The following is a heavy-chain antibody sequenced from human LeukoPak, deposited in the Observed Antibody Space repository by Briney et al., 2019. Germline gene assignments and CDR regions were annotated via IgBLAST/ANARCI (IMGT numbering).Heavy chain of an antibody. J-gene: IGHJ4*02. V-gene: IGHV3-30*18. CDR3: AKSPSSWKFDD. D-gene: IGHD6-13*01. Sequence: GGSLRLSCAASGFTFSSYGMHWVRQAPGKGLEWVAVISYDGSNKYYADSVKGRFTISRDNSENTLYLQMNSLRAEDTAVYYCAKSPSSWKFDDWGQGTLVTVSS. CDR1: GFTFSSYG. CDR2: ISYDGSNK.